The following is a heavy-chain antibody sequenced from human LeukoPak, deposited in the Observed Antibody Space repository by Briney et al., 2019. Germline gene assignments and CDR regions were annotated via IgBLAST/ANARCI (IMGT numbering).Heavy chain of an antibody. V-gene: IGHV5-51*01. D-gene: IGHD3-3*01. J-gene: IGHJ4*02. Sequence: GESLKISCKGSGYSFTSYWIGWVRQMPGKGLEWMGIIYPDDSDTRYSPSFQGQVTISADKSINTAYLQWGSLEASDTAMYYCARLTNTIFGVVIITTYFDYWGQGTLVTVSS. CDR2: IYPDDSDT. CDR3: ARLTNTIFGVVIITTYFDY. CDR1: GYSFTSYW.